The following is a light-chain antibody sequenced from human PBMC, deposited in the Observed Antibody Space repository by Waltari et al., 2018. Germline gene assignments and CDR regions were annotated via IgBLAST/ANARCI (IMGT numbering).Light chain of an antibody. CDR3: QHYVRLPAT. CDR1: QSVTRA. Sequence: EILLTQSPGTLSLSQGERATLSCRASQSVTRALAWYQQKPGQAPRLLIYGVSNRATGIPDRFSGSGSGTDFSLTISRLEPEDFAVYYCQHYVRLPATFGQGTKVEIK. CDR2: GVS. J-gene: IGKJ1*01. V-gene: IGKV3-20*01.